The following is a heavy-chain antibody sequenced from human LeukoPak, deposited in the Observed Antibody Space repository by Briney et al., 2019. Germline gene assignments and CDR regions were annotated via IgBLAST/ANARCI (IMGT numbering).Heavy chain of an antibody. J-gene: IGHJ3*02. CDR2: MKLNSGNT. V-gene: IGHV1-8*01. D-gene: IGHD3-16*02. CDR3: ARPQLYDYVWGSYRSSFAFDI. CDR1: GYTFTSYD. Sequence: ASVKVSCKASGYTFTSYDINWVRQAPGQGLEWMGWMKLNSGNTGYAQKFQGRVTMTRNTSISTAYMELSSLRSEDTTVYYCARPQLYDYVWGSYRSSFAFDIWGQGTMVTVSS.